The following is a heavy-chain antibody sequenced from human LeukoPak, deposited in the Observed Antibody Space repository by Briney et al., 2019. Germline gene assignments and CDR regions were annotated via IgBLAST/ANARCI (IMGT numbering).Heavy chain of an antibody. D-gene: IGHD6-25*01. CDR3: ARGTGWLTEN. CDR2: VDYNGGT. CDR1: GASVNYGTYF. J-gene: IGHJ4*02. V-gene: IGHV4-61*01. Sequence: SETLSLTRSVSGASVNYGTYFLNWMRQPPGKGLEWIAYVDYNGGTNYNPSLKSRVTMSVDTSKNQFVLKMSSMTATDTAVYYCARGTGWLTENWGQGTLVTVSS.